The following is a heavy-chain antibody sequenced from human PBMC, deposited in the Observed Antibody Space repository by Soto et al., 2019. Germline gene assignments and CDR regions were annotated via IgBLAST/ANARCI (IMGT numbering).Heavy chain of an antibody. Sequence: GGSLRLSCAASGFTFSASAMSWVRQAPGKGLEWVSAISGSGVNTYYADSVKGRFTISRDNSENTLYLQMNSLRAEDTALYYCAKSYSSNWYDYFDYWGQGTLVTVSS. CDR2: ISGSGVNT. CDR1: GFTFSASA. CDR3: AKSYSSNWYDYFDY. D-gene: IGHD6-13*01. V-gene: IGHV3-23*01. J-gene: IGHJ4*02.